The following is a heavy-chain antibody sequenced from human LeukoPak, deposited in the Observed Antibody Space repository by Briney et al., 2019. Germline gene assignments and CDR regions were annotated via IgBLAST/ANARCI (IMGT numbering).Heavy chain of an antibody. Sequence: SETLSLTCAVSGGSISSSNWWSWVRQPPGKGLEWIGEIYHSGSTNYNPSLKSRVTISVDKSMNQFSLKLSSVTAADMAVYYCARVAYCGGDCGNWFDPWGQGTLVTVSS. J-gene: IGHJ5*02. CDR1: GGSISSSNW. D-gene: IGHD2-21*02. CDR2: IYHSGST. V-gene: IGHV4-4*02. CDR3: ARVAYCGGDCGNWFDP.